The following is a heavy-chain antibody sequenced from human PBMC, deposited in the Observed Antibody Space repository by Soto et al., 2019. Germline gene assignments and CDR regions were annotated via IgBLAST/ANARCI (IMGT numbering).Heavy chain of an antibody. D-gene: IGHD2-2*01. CDR2: IRAYNGNI. J-gene: IGHJ5*02. CDR1: CYTFTSYG. V-gene: IGHV1-18*04. Sequence: GAPVKVSCKASCYTFTSYGISWVRQAPGQGLEWMGWIRAYNGNIKYAQKLQGRVTMTTDTSTSTAYMELRSLRSDDTAVYYCARVVPGAEAWFGPWGQGTLVTVSS. CDR3: ARVVPGAEAWFGP.